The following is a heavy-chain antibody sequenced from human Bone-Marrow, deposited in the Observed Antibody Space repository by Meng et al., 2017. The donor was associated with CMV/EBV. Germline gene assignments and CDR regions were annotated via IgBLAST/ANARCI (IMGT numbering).Heavy chain of an antibody. CDR1: GGTLDSNA. D-gene: IGHD1-26*01. CDR2: IIPILGTA. V-gene: IGHV1-69*05. Sequence: SVKVSYKASGGTLDSNAISWVRQAPGQGLEWMGGIIPILGTANYAQRFQGRVTITTDESTSTVYMELSSLRSEDTAVYYCATDRGKVGLRIYSYYGMDVWGQGTTVTVSS. CDR3: ATDRGKVGLRIYSYYGMDV. J-gene: IGHJ6*02.